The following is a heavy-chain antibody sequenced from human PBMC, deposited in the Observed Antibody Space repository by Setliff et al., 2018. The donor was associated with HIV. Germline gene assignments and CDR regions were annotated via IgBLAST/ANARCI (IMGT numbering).Heavy chain of an antibody. CDR1: GYSISSGYY. D-gene: IGHD6-19*01. J-gene: IGHJ4*02. CDR3: GRQAWDHQSSGYFVDY. V-gene: IGHV4-38-2*02. CDR2: IYQTGST. Sequence: SETLSLTCSVSGYSISSGYYWGWIRQPPGKGLEWSGSIYQTGSTNYNPSLKSRVTVSLDMSNNQFSLKVTSMTAADSAVYYCGRQAWDHQSSGYFVDYWGQGTLVTGS.